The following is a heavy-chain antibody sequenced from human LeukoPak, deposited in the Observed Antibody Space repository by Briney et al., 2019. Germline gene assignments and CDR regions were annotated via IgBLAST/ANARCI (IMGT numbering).Heavy chain of an antibody. V-gene: IGHV1-18*01. CDR2: ISAYNGNT. D-gene: IGHD4-17*01. Sequence: GASVKVSCKASGYTFTSYGISWVRQAPGQGLEWMGWISAYNGNTNYAQKLQGRVAMTTDTSTSTAYMELRSLRSDDTAVYYCARVPAGTTVTHYYYYYYMDVWGKGTTVTVSS. CDR1: GYTFTSYG. CDR3: ARVPAGTTVTHYYYYYYMDV. J-gene: IGHJ6*03.